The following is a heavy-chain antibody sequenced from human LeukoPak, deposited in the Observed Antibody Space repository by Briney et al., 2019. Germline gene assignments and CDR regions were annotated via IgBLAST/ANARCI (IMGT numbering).Heavy chain of an antibody. V-gene: IGHV4-30-4*08. Sequence: SETLSLTCTVSGGSISSGDYYWSWIRQPPGKGLEWIGHIYYSGSTYYNPSLKSRVTISVDTSKNQFSLKLSSVTAADTAVYYCARDSGVYCSSTSCYGLDPWGQGTLVTVSS. D-gene: IGHD2-2*01. J-gene: IGHJ5*02. CDR2: IYYSGST. CDR1: GGSISSGDYY. CDR3: ARDSGVYCSSTSCYGLDP.